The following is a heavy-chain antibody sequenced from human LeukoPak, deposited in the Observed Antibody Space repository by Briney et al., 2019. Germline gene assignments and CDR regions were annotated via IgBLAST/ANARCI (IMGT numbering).Heavy chain of an antibody. CDR2: IYYSGST. CDR1: GGSISSGDYY. CDR3: ARAPLVYYGSGSYLDY. J-gene: IGHJ4*02. V-gene: IGHV4-30-4*01. D-gene: IGHD3-10*01. Sequence: SQTLSLTCTVSGGSISSGDYYWSWIRQPPGKGLEWIGYIYYSGSTYYNPSLKSRVTISVDTSKNQFSLKLSSVTAADTAVYYCARAPLVYYGSGSYLDYWGQGTLVTVSS.